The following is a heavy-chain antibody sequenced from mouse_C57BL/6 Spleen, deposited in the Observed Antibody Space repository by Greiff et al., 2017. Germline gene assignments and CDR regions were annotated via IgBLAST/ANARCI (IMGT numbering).Heavy chain of an antibody. CDR1: GYTFTDYN. CDR3: ARYYYGSYYAMDY. J-gene: IGHJ4*01. D-gene: IGHD1-1*01. Sequence: EVKLEESGPELVKPGASVKIPCKASGYTFTDYNMDWVKQSPGKSLAWIGDLNLNNGCTLYNQKFKGKATLTVDKSSSTAYMELRSLTSEDTAVYDCARYYYGSYYAMDYWGQGTSVTVSS. CDR2: LNLNNGCT. V-gene: IGHV1-18*01.